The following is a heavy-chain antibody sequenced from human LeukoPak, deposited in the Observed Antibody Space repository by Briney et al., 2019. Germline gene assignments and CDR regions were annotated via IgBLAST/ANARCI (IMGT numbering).Heavy chain of an antibody. J-gene: IGHJ4*02. D-gene: IGHD3-10*01. CDR3: ARGPTITMVRGVISFDY. Sequence: ASVKVSCKASGYTFTGYYMHWVRQAPGQGLEWMGWINPNSGGTNYAQKFQGRVTMTRDTPISTAYMELSRLRSDDTAVYYCARGPTITMVRGVISFDYWGQGTLVTVSS. CDR2: INPNSGGT. V-gene: IGHV1-2*02. CDR1: GYTFTGYY.